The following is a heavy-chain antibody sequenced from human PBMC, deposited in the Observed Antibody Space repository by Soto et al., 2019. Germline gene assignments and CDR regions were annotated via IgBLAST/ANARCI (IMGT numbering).Heavy chain of an antibody. D-gene: IGHD3-16*01. CDR2: TSYDGGAK. V-gene: IGHV3-30*19. CDR3: ARWGTTGGFDV. J-gene: IGHJ1*01. Sequence: QVQLVESGGGVVQPGTSLRVSCVGSGFTFRSYVIHWVRQAPGKGPEWVALTSYDGGAKYYGDSVRGRFTISRANSRNTVDLQMDRLIVEDPALCVCARWGTTGGFDVGGQGTLGSVSS. CDR1: GFTFRSYV.